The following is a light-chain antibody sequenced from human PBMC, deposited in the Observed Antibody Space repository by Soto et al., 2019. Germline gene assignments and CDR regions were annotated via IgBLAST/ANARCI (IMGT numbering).Light chain of an antibody. CDR2: DVS. CDR1: QDISDN. J-gene: IGKJ5*01. V-gene: IGKV1-33*01. Sequence: DIQMTQSPSSLSTSVGDRVTITCQASQDISDNLNWYQQKQGKAPKVLISDVSNLETGVSSRFSGSGSGTDFNFTISSLKAEDVATYYCQQYDDLPITFGQGTRLEIK. CDR3: QQYDDLPIT.